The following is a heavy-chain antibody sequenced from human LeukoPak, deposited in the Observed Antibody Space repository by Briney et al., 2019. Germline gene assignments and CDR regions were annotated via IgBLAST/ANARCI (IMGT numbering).Heavy chain of an antibody. V-gene: IGHV3-23*01. D-gene: IGHD3-22*01. J-gene: IGHJ4*02. CDR2: ISGSGNSA. Sequence: GGSLRLSCTASGFTFATYAVSWVRQAPGKGLEWVSVISGSGNSADYADSVKGRFTISRDNAKNTLYLQMNSLRAEDTAVYYCVRDFGESSGYYFDYWGQGTLVTVSS. CDR1: GFTFATYA. CDR3: VRDFGESSGYYFDY.